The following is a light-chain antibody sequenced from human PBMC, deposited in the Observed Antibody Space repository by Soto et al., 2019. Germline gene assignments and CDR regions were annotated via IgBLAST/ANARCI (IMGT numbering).Light chain of an antibody. CDR2: EVV. Sequence: QSVLTQPASVSGSPGQSITISCTGTSSDIGGYNYVSWYQQHQGKAPKLRIYEVVNRPSGVSNRFSGSKSGNTASLTISGLQAEDEADYYCCSYPSSITRVFGGGTKVTVL. CDR1: SSDIGGYNY. J-gene: IGLJ2*01. CDR3: CSYPSSITRV. V-gene: IGLV2-14*01.